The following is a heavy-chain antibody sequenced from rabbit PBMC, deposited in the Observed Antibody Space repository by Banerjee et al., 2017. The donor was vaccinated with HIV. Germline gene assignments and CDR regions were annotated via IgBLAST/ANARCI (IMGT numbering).Heavy chain of an antibody. Sequence: QEQLVESGGGLVQPEGSLTLTCTASGFSLSSSSDYMCWVRQAPGKGLEWIACIYAGTSATTVYASWVNGRFTISLDNARTTVFLRMTSLTAADTATYFCARATGYGSTSFHPTRLDLWGPGTLVTVS. CDR3: ARATGYGSTSFHPTRLDL. CDR1: GFSLSSSSDY. CDR2: IYAGTSATT. D-gene: IGHD5-1*01. V-gene: IGHV1S45*01. J-gene: IGHJ3*01.